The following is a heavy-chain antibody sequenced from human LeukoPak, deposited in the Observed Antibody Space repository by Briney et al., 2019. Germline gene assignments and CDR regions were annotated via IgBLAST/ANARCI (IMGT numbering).Heavy chain of an antibody. CDR3: AKSDCGSDGCKLLNY. D-gene: IGHD2-21*01. CDR2: ISGSGDAT. Sequence: GGSVRLSCAASGFTFTNHAMSWVRQAPGKGLEWVSAISGSGDATKNADSVKGQFTISRDNFKNTVSLQMINLRAEDTAVYFCAKSDCGSDGCKLLNYWGQGILVTVSS. CDR1: GFTFTNHA. V-gene: IGHV3-23*01. J-gene: IGHJ4*02.